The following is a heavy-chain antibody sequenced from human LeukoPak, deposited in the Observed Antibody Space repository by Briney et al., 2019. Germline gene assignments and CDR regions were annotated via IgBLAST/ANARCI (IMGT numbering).Heavy chain of an antibody. CDR2: INHSGST. V-gene: IGHV4-34*01. CDR1: GGSFSGYY. J-gene: IGHJ1*01. D-gene: IGHD5-18*01. CDR3: ARAYSYGLRGYFQH. Sequence: PSEALSLTCAVYGGSFSGYYWSWIRQPPGKGLEWIGEINHSGSTNYNPSLKSRVTISVDTSKNQFSLKLSSVTAADTAVYYCARAYSYGLRGYFQHWGQGTLVTVSS.